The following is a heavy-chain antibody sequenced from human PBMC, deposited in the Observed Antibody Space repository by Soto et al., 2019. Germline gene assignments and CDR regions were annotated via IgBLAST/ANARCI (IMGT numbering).Heavy chain of an antibody. Sequence: QLQLQESGSGLVKPSQTLSLTCAVSGGSISSGGYSWSWIRQPPGKGLEWIGYIYHSGSTYYNPSLKSRVNKSVDRSKNQFSLKLSFGTAADTAVYYCAAGGGLPRYYWGQGTLVTVSS. V-gene: IGHV4-30-2*01. D-gene: IGHD5-12*01. CDR1: GGSISSGGYS. CDR3: AAGGGLPRYY. J-gene: IGHJ4*02. CDR2: IYHSGST.